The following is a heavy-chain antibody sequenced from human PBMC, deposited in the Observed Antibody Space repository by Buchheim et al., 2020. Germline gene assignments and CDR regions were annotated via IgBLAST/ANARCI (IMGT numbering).Heavy chain of an antibody. CDR3: ARGALAYCGGDCYG. J-gene: IGHJ4*02. CDR1: GFTFSSYS. CDR2: ISSSSSTI. V-gene: IGHV3-48*01. Sequence: EVQLVESGGGLVQPGGSLRLSCAAPGFTFSSYSMNWVRQAPGKGLEWGSYISSSSSTIYYADSVKGRVTISRDNATRSLYLQMNSLRAEDTAVYYCARGALAYCGGDCYGWGQGTL. D-gene: IGHD2-21*01.